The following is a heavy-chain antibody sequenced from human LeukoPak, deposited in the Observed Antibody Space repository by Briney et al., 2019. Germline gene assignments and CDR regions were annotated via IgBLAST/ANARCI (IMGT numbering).Heavy chain of an antibody. CDR2: IWSGGSTG. Sequence: GGSLRLSCAASGFTFSDYGMHWVRQAPGKGLEWVALIWSGGSTGLYADSVKGRFTISRDNSKNTLYLQMNSLRAEDTAVYYCAKARGRDGYKDELDYWGQGTLVTVSS. CDR3: AKARGRDGYKDELDY. J-gene: IGHJ4*02. V-gene: IGHV3-33*06. CDR1: GFTFSDYG. D-gene: IGHD5-24*01.